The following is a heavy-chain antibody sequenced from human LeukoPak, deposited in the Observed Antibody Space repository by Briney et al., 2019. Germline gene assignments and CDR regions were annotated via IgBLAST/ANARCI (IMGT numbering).Heavy chain of an antibody. CDR2: ISGSGGSP. J-gene: IGHJ4*02. Sequence: GGSLRLSCAASGFTFTFYTMAWVRQAPGKGLEWVSGISGSGGSPNSADSVKGRFTISRDNSKNTLYLQMNSLRAEDTAVYYCARYGDYYLDFWGQGTLVTVSS. CDR3: ARYGDYYLDF. D-gene: IGHD4-17*01. V-gene: IGHV3-23*01. CDR1: GFTFTFYT.